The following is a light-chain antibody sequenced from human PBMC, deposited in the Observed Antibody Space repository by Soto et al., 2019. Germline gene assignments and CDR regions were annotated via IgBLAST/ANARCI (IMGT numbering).Light chain of an antibody. CDR3: CSYAGTYTV. CDR1: SSDVGAYNY. Sequence: QSALTQPRSVSGSPGQSVTISCTGTSSDVGAYNYVSWYQQYPGKAPKLMIYDVSTRPSGVPDRFSGSKSGNTASLTISGLQAEDEADYYCCSYAGTYTVFGGGTTLTVL. J-gene: IGLJ2*01. CDR2: DVS. V-gene: IGLV2-11*01.